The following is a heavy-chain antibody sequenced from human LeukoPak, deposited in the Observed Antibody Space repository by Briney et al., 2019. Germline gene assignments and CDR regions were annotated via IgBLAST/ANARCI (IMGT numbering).Heavy chain of an antibody. Sequence: SETLSLTCTVSGGSISSYYWSWIRQPPGKGLEWIGYIYYSGSTNYNPSLKSRVTISVDTSKNQFSLKLSSVTAADTAVYYCAGLRPVCTSTSCYTYYYYMDVWGKGTTVTVSS. CDR3: AGLRPVCTSTSCYTYYYYMDV. CDR1: GGSISSYY. J-gene: IGHJ6*03. CDR2: IYYSGST. D-gene: IGHD2-2*02. V-gene: IGHV4-59*01.